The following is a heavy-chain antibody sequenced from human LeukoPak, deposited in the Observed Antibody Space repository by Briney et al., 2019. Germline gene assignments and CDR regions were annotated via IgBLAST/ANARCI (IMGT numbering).Heavy chain of an antibody. V-gene: IGHV3-23*01. Sequence: GGSLRLSCAASGFTFSSFGMSWVRQAPGKGLEWVSAISGSGGSTYYADSVKGRFTISRDNAKNSLYLQMNSLRAEDTAVYYCARHRTASDYWGQGTLVTVSS. CDR3: ARHRTASDY. CDR1: GFTFSSFG. CDR2: ISGSGGST. D-gene: IGHD3-16*02. J-gene: IGHJ4*02.